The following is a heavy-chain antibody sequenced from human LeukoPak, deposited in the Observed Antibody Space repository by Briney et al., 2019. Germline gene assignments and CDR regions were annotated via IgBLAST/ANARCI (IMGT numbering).Heavy chain of an antibody. CDR1: GFTFSSYW. CDR3: ARVGGRYSPLGY. CDR2: IKQDGSEK. D-gene: IGHD3-16*02. V-gene: IGHV3-7*01. J-gene: IGHJ4*02. Sequence: GSLRLSCAASGFTFSSYWMSWVRQAPGKGLEWVANIKQDGSEKYYVDSVKGRFTISRDNDKNSLFLQMTSLRAEDTAVYYCARVGGRYSPLGYWGQGTLVTVPS.